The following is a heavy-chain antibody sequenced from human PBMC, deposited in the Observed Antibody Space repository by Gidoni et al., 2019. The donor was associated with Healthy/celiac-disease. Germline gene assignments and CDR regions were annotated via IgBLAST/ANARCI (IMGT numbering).Heavy chain of an antibody. CDR2: IIPIFGTA. D-gene: IGHD7-27*01. V-gene: IGHV1-69*01. CDR3: ARGFLTGDSFDWYFDL. Sequence: GGIIPIFGTANYAQKFQGRVTITADESTSTAYMELSSLRSEDTAVYYCARGFLTGDSFDWYFDLWGRGTLVTVSS. J-gene: IGHJ2*01.